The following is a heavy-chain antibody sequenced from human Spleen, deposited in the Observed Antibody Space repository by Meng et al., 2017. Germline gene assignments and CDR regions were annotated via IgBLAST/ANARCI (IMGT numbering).Heavy chain of an antibody. Sequence: QVQLQQWGAGLLKPSETLSLTCVVSGGSFSDYYWSWIRQPPGKGLEWIGEINHSGSTNYNPSLESRATISVDTSQNKLSLKLSSVTAADSAVYYCARGPTTMAHDFDYWGQGTLVTVSS. CDR1: GGSFSDYY. CDR3: ARGPTTMAHDFDY. V-gene: IGHV4-34*01. CDR2: INHSGST. J-gene: IGHJ4*02. D-gene: IGHD4-11*01.